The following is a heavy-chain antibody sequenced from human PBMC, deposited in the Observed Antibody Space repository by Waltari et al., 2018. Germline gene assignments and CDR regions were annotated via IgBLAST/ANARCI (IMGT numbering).Heavy chain of an antibody. V-gene: IGHV3-23*01. J-gene: IGHJ4*02. Sequence: EVQLLESGGDLVRPGGSLRPSCAASGIPFSNYAINWVRLAPGTGLEWVSGITVGDDTYYADSVRGRFTISRDTSKDTVYLQMNGLRADDTALYYCATPFYNWDDPLHSWGQGTLVTVSS. CDR3: ATPFYNWDDPLHS. D-gene: IGHD1-20*01. CDR1: GIPFSNYA. CDR2: ITVGDDT.